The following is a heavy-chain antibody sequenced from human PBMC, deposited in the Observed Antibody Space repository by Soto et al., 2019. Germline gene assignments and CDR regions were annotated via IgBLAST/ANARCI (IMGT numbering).Heavy chain of an antibody. Sequence: QVHLVQSGAEVKKPGASVKVSCEASGYIFTDYYIHWVRQAPGQGLEWLGWINCNNGYTNYAQKFQRRVTMTRDTSITTAYMELSSLRPDDTAVYYCARDNDPDPYYHGMDVWGQGTTV. D-gene: IGHD1-1*01. CDR3: ARDNDPDPYYHGMDV. CDR1: GYIFTDYY. V-gene: IGHV1-2*02. J-gene: IGHJ6*02. CDR2: INCNNGYT.